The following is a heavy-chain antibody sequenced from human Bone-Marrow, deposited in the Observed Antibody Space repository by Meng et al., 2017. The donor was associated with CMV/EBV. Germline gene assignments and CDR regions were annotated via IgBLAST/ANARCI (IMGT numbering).Heavy chain of an antibody. D-gene: IGHD5-18*01. J-gene: IGHJ3*02. Sequence: ETLSLTCAASGFTFSNYNMGWVRQAPGKGLEWVSSISSSSSYIYYADSVKGRFTISRDNAKNSLYLQMNSLRAEDTAVYYCARDRGYSYGYRAFDIWGQGTMVPVSS. V-gene: IGHV3-21*01. CDR1: GFTFSNYN. CDR3: ARDRGYSYGYRAFDI. CDR2: ISSSSSYI.